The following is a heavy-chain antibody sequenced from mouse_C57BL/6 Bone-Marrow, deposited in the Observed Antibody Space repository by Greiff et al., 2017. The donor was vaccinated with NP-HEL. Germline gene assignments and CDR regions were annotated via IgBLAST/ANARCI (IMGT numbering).Heavy chain of an antibody. J-gene: IGHJ2*01. CDR1: GYTFTSYW. CDR3: ARDGLEYYFDY. V-gene: IGHV1-69*01. D-gene: IGHD2-3*01. Sequence: VQRVESGAELVMPGASVKLSCKASGYTFTSYWMHWVKQRPGQGLEWIGEIDPSDSYTNYNQKFKGKSTLTVDKSSSTAYMQLSSLTSEDSAVYYCARDGLEYYFDYWGQGTTLTVSS. CDR2: IDPSDSYT.